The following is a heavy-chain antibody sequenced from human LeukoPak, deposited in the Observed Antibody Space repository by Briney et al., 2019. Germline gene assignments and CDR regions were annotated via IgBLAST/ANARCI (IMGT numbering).Heavy chain of an antibody. CDR3: ASLVTTSSPFGY. J-gene: IGHJ4*02. CDR1: VFIFDDYG. D-gene: IGHD4-17*01. V-gene: IGHV3-20*04. CDR2: IYWYGCST. Sequence: GWSLSLSCAASVFIFDDYGMSWDRQAPGPGVERVSGIYWYGCSTGYADSVKGRFPISRDNAKNSLYLQMNSLRAEDTALYYCASLVTTSSPFGYLGQGTLVTGSS.